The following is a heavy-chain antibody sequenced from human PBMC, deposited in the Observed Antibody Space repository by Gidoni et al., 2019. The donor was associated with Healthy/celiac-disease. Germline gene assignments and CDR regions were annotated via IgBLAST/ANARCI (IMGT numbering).Heavy chain of an antibody. D-gene: IGHD4-17*01. CDR1: GNSFTSYW. CDR3: ARRLRGDYVGGWVDP. V-gene: IGHV5-51*01. J-gene: IGHJ5*02. Sequence: EVQLAPSAAEVTMPGESLKISCKRSGNSFTSYWIGWVRQMPGKGLEWMGIIYPGVSDTRYGPSVQGQVTISADKSTSTAYLQWSSLKASDTAMYYCARRLRGDYVGGWVDPWGQGTLVTVSS. CDR2: IYPGVSDT.